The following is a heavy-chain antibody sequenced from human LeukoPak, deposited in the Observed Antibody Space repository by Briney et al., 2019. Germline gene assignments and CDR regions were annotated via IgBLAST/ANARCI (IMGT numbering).Heavy chain of an antibody. Sequence: GGSLRLSCTASGFSFRSSSLNWVRQAPGKGLEWVSYISRSSITKFYADSVKGRFPISRDNAKKSLYLQMNSLRAEDTAVYYCARDFAGHYYDNNGYVASGPWTDYWGPGTLVTVSS. J-gene: IGHJ4*02. CDR3: ARDFAGHYYDNNGYVASGPWTDY. D-gene: IGHD3-22*01. V-gene: IGHV3-48*01. CDR1: GFSFRSSS. CDR2: ISRSSITK.